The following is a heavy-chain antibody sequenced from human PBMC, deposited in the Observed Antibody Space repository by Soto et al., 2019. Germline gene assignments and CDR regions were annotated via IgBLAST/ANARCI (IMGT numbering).Heavy chain of an antibody. CDR1: GGTFSNYT. D-gene: IGHD3-3*01. Sequence: ASVKVSCKASGGTFSNYTITWVRQAPGQGLEWMGRIIPILGIANYAQKFQGRVTITADESTSTAYMELSSLRSEDTAVYYCARGAITIFGVPAPFYYYYGMDVWGQGTTVTVSS. V-gene: IGHV1-69*02. CDR2: IIPILGIA. CDR3: ARGAITIFGVPAPFYYYYGMDV. J-gene: IGHJ6*02.